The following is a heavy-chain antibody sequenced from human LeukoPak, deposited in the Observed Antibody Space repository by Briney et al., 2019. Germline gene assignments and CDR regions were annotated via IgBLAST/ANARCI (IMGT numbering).Heavy chain of an antibody. J-gene: IGHJ3*02. CDR3: ARHSSSWYSLGAFDI. V-gene: IGHV4-39*01. CDR1: GGSISSSSYY. CDR2: IYYSGST. D-gene: IGHD6-13*01. Sequence: SETLSLTCTVSGGSISSSSYYWGWIRQPPGKGLEWIGSIYYSGSTYYNPSLKSRVAISVDTSKNQFSLKLSSVTAADTAVYYCARHSSSWYSLGAFDIWGQGTMVTVSS.